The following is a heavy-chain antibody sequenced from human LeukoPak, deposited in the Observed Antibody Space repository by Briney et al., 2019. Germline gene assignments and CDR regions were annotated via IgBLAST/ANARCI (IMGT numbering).Heavy chain of an antibody. CDR1: GGSINTYY. J-gene: IGHJ4*02. CDR2: IYYTGST. D-gene: IGHD1-14*01. Sequence: SETLSLTCSVSGGSINTYYWSWIRQTPGKGLEWIGFIYYTGSTNYNPSLKSRVTMSVDTSKSQFSLKLTSVTAADTALYYCARGANRLDSWGRGTLVTVSS. CDR3: ARGANRLDS. V-gene: IGHV4-59*12.